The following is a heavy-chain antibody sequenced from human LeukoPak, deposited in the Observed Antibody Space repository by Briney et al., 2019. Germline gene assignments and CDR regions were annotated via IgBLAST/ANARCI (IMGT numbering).Heavy chain of an antibody. CDR2: ISSTGGTT. Sequence: GGSLRLSCAASGITFSSYGMSWVRQAPGKGLEWVSSISSTGGTTYYADSVKGRFTISRDNSKNTLYLQMNSLRAEDTAVYYCAKDSSGWYFDYWGQGTLVTVSS. D-gene: IGHD6-19*01. J-gene: IGHJ4*02. CDR3: AKDSSGWYFDY. V-gene: IGHV3-23*01. CDR1: GITFSSYG.